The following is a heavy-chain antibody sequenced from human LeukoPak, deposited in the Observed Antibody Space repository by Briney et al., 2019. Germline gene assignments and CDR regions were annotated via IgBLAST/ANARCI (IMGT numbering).Heavy chain of an antibody. J-gene: IGHJ4*02. D-gene: IGHD6-19*01. CDR3: ATTLGLAVAGRRWDY. Sequence: ASVKVSCKVSGYALIELSMHWVRQAPGKGLEWMGGFDPEDGETIYAQKFQDRVTVTEDTSTDTAYMEVSSLRFEDTAVYYCATTLGLAVAGRRWDYWGQGTLVTVSS. CDR1: GYALIELS. V-gene: IGHV1-24*01. CDR2: FDPEDGET.